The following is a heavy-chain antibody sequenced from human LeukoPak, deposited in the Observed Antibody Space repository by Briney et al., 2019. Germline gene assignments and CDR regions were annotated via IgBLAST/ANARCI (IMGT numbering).Heavy chain of an antibody. CDR1: GFTFSSYA. V-gene: IGHV3-21*01. Sequence: GGSLRLSCAASGFTFSSYAMSWVRQAPGKGLEWVSSISSSSSYIYYADSVKGRFTISRDNAKNSLYLQMNSLRAEDTAVYYCARDSGWAYYFDYWGQGTLVTVSS. D-gene: IGHD6-19*01. J-gene: IGHJ4*02. CDR2: ISSSSSYI. CDR3: ARDSGWAYYFDY.